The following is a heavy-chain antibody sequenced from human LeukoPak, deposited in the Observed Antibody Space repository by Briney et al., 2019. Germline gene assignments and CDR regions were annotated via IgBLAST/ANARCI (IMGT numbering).Heavy chain of an antibody. D-gene: IGHD6-13*01. CDR2: FDPEDGET. J-gene: IGHJ5*02. CDR3: AREVLAAAGSWFDP. CDR1: GYTLTELS. Sequence: ASVKVSCKVSGYTLTELSMHWVRQAPGKGLEWMGGFDPEDGETIYAQKFQGRVTMTTDTSTSTAYMELRSLRSDDTAVYYCAREVLAAAGSWFDPWGQGTLVTVSS. V-gene: IGHV1-24*01.